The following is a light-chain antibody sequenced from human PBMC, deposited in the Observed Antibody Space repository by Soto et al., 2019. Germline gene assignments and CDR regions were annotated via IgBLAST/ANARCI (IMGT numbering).Light chain of an antibody. Sequence: QSALPQPRSVSGSPGQPVTISCTGTSSVVGGYNYVSWYQQHPGKAPKLMIYDVSKRPSGVPDRFSGSKSGNTASLTISGLQAEDEADYYCCSYAGSYTYVFGTGTKVTVL. CDR1: SSVVGGYNY. CDR2: DVS. V-gene: IGLV2-11*01. CDR3: CSYAGSYTYV. J-gene: IGLJ1*01.